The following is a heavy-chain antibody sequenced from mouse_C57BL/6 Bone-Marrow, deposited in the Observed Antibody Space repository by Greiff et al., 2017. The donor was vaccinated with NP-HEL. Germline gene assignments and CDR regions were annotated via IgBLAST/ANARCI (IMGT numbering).Heavy chain of an antibody. J-gene: IGHJ3*01. V-gene: IGHV1-15*01. Sequence: QVQLQQSGAELVRPGASVTLSCKASGYTFTDYEMHWVKQTPVHGLEWIGAIDPETGGNAYNQKFKGKAILTADKSSSTAYMELRSLTSEDSAVYYCTRSDDGDYRYWFAYWGQGTLVTVSA. CDR3: TRSDDGDYRYWFAY. CDR1: GYTFTDYE. D-gene: IGHD2-3*01. CDR2: IDPETGGN.